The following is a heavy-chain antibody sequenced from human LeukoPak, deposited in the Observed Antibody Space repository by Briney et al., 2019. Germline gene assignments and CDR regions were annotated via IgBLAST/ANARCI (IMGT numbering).Heavy chain of an antibody. CDR3: ARSPHSGGHRNYWVDP. D-gene: IGHD1-26*01. J-gene: IGHJ5*02. Sequence: SETLSLTCTVSGGSISSSSYYWGWIRQPPGKGLEWIGSIYYSGSTYYNPSLKSRVTISVDTSKNQFSLKLSSVPAADTAVYYCARSPHSGGHRNYWVDPWGQGTLVTVSS. CDR2: IYYSGST. V-gene: IGHV4-39*07. CDR1: GGSISSSSYY.